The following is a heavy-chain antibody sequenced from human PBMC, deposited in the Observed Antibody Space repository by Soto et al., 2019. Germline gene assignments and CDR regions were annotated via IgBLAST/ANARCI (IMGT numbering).Heavy chain of an antibody. Sequence: QVQLQQWGAGLLKPSETLSLTCAVYGGSFSGYYWSWIRQPPGKGLEWIGEINHSGSTNYNPSLKSRVTISVDTSKNQFSLKLSSVTAADTAVYYCARAKQQWLVRADAFDIWGQGTMVTVSS. J-gene: IGHJ3*02. V-gene: IGHV4-34*01. CDR3: ARAKQQWLVRADAFDI. CDR2: INHSGST. CDR1: GGSFSGYY. D-gene: IGHD6-19*01.